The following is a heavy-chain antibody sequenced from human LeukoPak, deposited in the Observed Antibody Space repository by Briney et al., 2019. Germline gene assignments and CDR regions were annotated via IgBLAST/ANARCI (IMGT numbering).Heavy chain of an antibody. V-gene: IGHV1-2*02. CDR3: ARTRSSGWYLY. D-gene: IGHD6-19*01. CDR1: GYTFTSYD. J-gene: IGHJ4*02. CDR2: INPNSGGT. Sequence: ASVKVSCKASGYTFTSYDINWVRQATGQGLEWMGWINPNSGGTNYAQKFQGRVTMTRDTSISTAYMELSRLRSDDTAVYYCARTRSSGWYLYWGQGTLVTVSS.